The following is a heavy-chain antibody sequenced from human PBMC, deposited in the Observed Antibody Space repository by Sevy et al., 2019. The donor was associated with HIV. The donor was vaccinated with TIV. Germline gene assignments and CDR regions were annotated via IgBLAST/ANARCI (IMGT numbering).Heavy chain of an antibody. J-gene: IGHJ4*02. V-gene: IGHV3-72*01. CDR2: TRNKADGYTT. CDR1: GFTFCDHY. D-gene: IGHD6-13*01. CDR3: ATHAGIAAAGRVYDY. Sequence: GGSLRLSCVASGFTFCDHYMEWVRQAPGKGLEWVGRTRNKADGYTTEYAASVKGRFTISRDESKNSLYVQMNSLKAEDTAVYYCATHAGIAAAGRVYDYWGQGTLVTVSS.